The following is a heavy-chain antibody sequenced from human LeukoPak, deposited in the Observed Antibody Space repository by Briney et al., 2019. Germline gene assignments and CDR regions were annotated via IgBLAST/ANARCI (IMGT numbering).Heavy chain of an antibody. D-gene: IGHD3/OR15-3a*01. CDR3: ASVGDRTGYFYWLVL. CDR1: GFVFSNYE. Sequence: GGSLRLSCAASGFVFSNYEMNWVRQAPGRGLEWVSYISSSGSTIFYADSVKGRFTISRDNAKNSLFLQMNSLRAEGTAVYYCASVGDRTGYFYWLVLWGQGTLVAVPS. CDR2: ISSSGSTI. J-gene: IGHJ5*02. V-gene: IGHV3-48*03.